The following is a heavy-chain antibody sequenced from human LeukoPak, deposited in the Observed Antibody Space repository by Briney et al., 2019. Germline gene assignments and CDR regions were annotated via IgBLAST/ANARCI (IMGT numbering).Heavy chain of an antibody. V-gene: IGHV4-39*07. CDR1: GGSISSSSYY. CDR2: IYYSGST. CDR3: ARERTTTVERYFDY. Sequence: SETLSLTCTVSGGSISSSSYYWGWLRQPPGKGLEWFGSIYYSGSTYYDPSLKSRVTISVDTSKNQFSLKLSSVTAADTAVYYCARERTTTVERYFDYWGQGTLVTVSS. J-gene: IGHJ4*02. D-gene: IGHD4-23*01.